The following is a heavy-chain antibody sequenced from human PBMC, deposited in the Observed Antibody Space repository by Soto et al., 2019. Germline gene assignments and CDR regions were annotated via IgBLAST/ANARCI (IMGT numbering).Heavy chain of an antibody. CDR3: ARDPHGYNVDDSPHDAFDI. CDR1: GFTFSSSW. J-gene: IGHJ3*02. CDR2: IKSDGSRT. Sequence: EVQLVESGGGLVQPGGSLRLSCAASGFTFSSSWMHWVRQAPGKGLVWVSRIKSDGSRTSYADSVKGRFTISRDNAKNTLYLQMNSLRAEDTAVYYCARDPHGYNVDDSPHDAFDIWGQGTMVTVSS. D-gene: IGHD5-12*01. V-gene: IGHV3-74*01.